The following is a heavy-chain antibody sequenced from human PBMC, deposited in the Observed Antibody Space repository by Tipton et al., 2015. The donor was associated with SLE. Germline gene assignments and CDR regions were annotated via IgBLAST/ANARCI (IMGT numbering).Heavy chain of an antibody. Sequence: SLRLSCAASGFTFSSYSMNWVRQAPGKGLEWVSSISSSSSYIYYADSVKGRFTISRDNSKNTLYLQMNSLRAEDTAVYYCAREGYVRVYGMDVWGQGTTVTVSS. CDR3: AREGYVRVYGMDV. CDR2: ISSSSSYI. V-gene: IGHV3-21*04. J-gene: IGHJ6*02. D-gene: IGHD3-16*01. CDR1: GFTFSSYS.